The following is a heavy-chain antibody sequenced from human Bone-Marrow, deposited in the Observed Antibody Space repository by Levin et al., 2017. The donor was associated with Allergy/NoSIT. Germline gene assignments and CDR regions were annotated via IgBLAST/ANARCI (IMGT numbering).Heavy chain of an antibody. CDR1: GFTFSSYS. D-gene: IGHD6-19*01. V-gene: IGHV3-21*01. Sequence: MSGGSLRLSCAASGFTFSSYSMNWVRQAPGKGLEWVSSISSSSSYIYYADSVKGRFTISRDNAKNSLYLQMNSLRAEDTAVYYCARPGIAVAGNAFDIWGQGTMVTVSS. CDR3: ARPGIAVAGNAFDI. J-gene: IGHJ3*02. CDR2: ISSSSSYI.